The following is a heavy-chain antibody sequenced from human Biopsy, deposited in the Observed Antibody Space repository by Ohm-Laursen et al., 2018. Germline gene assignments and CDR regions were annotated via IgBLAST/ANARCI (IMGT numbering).Heavy chain of an antibody. V-gene: IGHV1-69*06. CDR1: GGTFINYA. D-gene: IGHD3-9*01. J-gene: IGHJ1*01. CDR2: NIPILGTG. CDR3: ATKLTGYFHH. Sequence: GSSVTVSCKASGGTFINYAISWVRQAPGQGLEWLGGNIPILGTGNYAQKFQDRVTVAADTSTSTATMELRSLRSDDTAVYYCATKLTGYFHHWGQGTLVIVSS.